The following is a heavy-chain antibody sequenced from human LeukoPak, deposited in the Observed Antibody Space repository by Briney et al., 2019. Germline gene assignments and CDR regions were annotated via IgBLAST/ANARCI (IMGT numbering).Heavy chain of an antibody. D-gene: IGHD4-23*01. V-gene: IGHV4-31*03. Sequence: SETLSLACTVSGGSISSGGYYWSWIRQHPGKGLEWIGYIYYSGSTYYNPSLKSRVTISVDTSKNQFSLKLSSVTAADTAVYYCARGGGGLSDYWGQGTLVTVSS. J-gene: IGHJ4*02. CDR3: ARGGGGLSDY. CDR1: GGSISSGGYY. CDR2: IYYSGST.